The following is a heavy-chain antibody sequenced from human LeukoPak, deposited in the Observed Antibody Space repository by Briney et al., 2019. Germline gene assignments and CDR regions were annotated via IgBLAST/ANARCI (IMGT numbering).Heavy chain of an antibody. Sequence: GSLRLSCAASEFTFSSYSMNWVRQAPGKGLEWVSSISSSSGSYIYYADSVKGRFTISRDNAKNSLYLQMNSLRAEDTAVYYCARVTRAQWLVDPFDYWGQGTLVTVSS. V-gene: IGHV3-21*01. D-gene: IGHD6-19*01. CDR2: ISSSSGSYI. CDR3: ARVTRAQWLVDPFDY. J-gene: IGHJ4*02. CDR1: EFTFSSYS.